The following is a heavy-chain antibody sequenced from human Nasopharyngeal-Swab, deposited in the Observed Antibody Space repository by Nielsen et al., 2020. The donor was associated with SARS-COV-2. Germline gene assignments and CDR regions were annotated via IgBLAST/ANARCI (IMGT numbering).Heavy chain of an antibody. V-gene: IGHV3-30-3*01. CDR2: ISYDGSNK. Sequence: GGSLSLSCAASGFTFSSYAMHWVRQAPGKGLEWVAFISYDGSNKYYADSVKGRFTISRDNSKNTLYLQMNSLRAEDTAVYYCARDLKGNYADSGDYWGQGTLVTVSS. CDR3: ARDLKGNYADSGDY. CDR1: GFTFSSYA. J-gene: IGHJ4*02. D-gene: IGHD4-11*01.